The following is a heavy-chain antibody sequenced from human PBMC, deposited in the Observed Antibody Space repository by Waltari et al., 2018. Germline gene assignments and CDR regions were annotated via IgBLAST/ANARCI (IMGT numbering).Heavy chain of an antibody. J-gene: IGHJ5*02. CDR1: GYTFTGYY. CDR3: ARAYYDFWSGSQGAGWFDP. D-gene: IGHD3-3*01. Sequence: QVQLVQSGAEVKKPGASVKVSCKASGYTFTGYYMHWVRQAPGQGLEWMGRINPNSGGTNYARKFQGRVTMTRETSISTAYMELSRLRSDDTAVYYCARAYYDFWSGSQGAGWFDPWGQGTLVTVSS. V-gene: IGHV1-2*06. CDR2: INPNSGGT.